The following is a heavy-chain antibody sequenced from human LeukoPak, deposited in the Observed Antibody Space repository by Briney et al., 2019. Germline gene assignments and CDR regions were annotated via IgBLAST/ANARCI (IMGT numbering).Heavy chain of an antibody. CDR2: IGWNSGGI. CDR3: VKLTAAGFVGH. Sequence: PGGSLRLSCAASGFTFDDYAMHWVRQAPGKGLEWVSGIGWNSGGIVYADSVKGRFTISRDNAKNSLSLQMNSLRAEDTALYYCVKLTAAGFVGHWGQGTLVTVSS. D-gene: IGHD6-13*01. CDR1: GFTFDDYA. V-gene: IGHV3-9*01. J-gene: IGHJ4*02.